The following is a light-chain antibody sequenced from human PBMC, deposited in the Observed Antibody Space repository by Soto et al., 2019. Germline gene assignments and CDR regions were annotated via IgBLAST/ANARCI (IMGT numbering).Light chain of an antibody. J-gene: IGLJ1*01. V-gene: IGLV2-14*01. CDR1: SSDVGGYNY. CDR2: DVS. CDR3: SSYTSSSTLG. Sequence: QSALTQPASVSGSPGQSITISCTGTSSDVGGYNYVSWYQQHPGKAPKLMIYDVSNRPSGVSNRFSGSKSCNTASLTISGLQAEDEADYYCSSYTSSSTLGFGTGTKLTVL.